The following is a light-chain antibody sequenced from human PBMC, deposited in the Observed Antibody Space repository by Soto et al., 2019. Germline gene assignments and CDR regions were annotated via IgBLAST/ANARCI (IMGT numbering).Light chain of an antibody. Sequence: EIVLTQSPGTLSLSPGERATLSCRASQSINNRYLAWYQQKPGQAPRLLIYGASSRATGIPDRFIGSGSGPDFTLTISRLEPEDFGVYYCQQFGSSPGFTFGPGTKVDIK. V-gene: IGKV3-20*01. CDR2: GAS. J-gene: IGKJ3*01. CDR1: QSINNRY. CDR3: QQFGSSPGFT.